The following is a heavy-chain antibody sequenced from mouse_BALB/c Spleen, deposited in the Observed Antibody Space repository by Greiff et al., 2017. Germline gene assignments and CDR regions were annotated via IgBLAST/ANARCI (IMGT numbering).Heavy chain of an antibody. CDR1: GFNIKDYY. J-gene: IGHJ3*01. V-gene: IGHV14-1*02. CDR2: IDPENGNT. Sequence: VQLKESGAELVRPGALVKLSCKASGFNIKDYYMHWVKQRPEQGLEWIGWIDPENGNTIYDPKFQGKASITADTSSNTAYLQLSSLTSEDTAVYYCARLRRTWFAYWGQGTLVTVSA. D-gene: IGHD1-1*01. CDR3: ARLRRTWFAY.